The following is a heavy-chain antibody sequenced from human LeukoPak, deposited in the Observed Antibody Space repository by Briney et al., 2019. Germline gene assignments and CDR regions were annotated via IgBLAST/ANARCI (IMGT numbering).Heavy chain of an antibody. Sequence: SETLSLTCAVSGGSFNGYYWSWIRQPPGKGLEWIGEIDHSGSATYNPSLQSRVIISKDKSNNQFSLKLNSVTAADTAVYYCARVQQLADFDYWGQGNLVTVST. V-gene: IGHV4-34*01. D-gene: IGHD6-13*01. CDR1: GGSFNGYY. J-gene: IGHJ4*02. CDR2: IDHSGSA. CDR3: ARVQQLADFDY.